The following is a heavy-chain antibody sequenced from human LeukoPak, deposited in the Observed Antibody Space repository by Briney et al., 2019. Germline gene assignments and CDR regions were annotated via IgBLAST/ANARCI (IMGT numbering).Heavy chain of an antibody. CDR3: ARVVADYFDY. V-gene: IGHV4-59*01. J-gene: IGHJ4*02. CDR2: IYYSGST. D-gene: IGHD5-12*01. CDR1: GGSISNYY. Sequence: SETLSLTCTVSGGSISNYYWSWIRQPPGKGLEWIGYIYYSGSTNYNPSLKSRVTISVDTSKNQFSMKLSSVTAADTAVYYCARVVADYFDYWGQGTLVTVSS.